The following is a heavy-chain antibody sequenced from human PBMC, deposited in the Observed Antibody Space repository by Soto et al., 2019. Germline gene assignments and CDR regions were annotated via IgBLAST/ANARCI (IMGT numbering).Heavy chain of an antibody. CDR1: GFTFSSYA. Sequence: QVQLVESGGGVVQPGRSLRLSCAASGFTFSSYAMHWVRQAPGKGLEWVAVISYDGSNKYYADSVKGRFTISRDNSKNTLYLQMNSLRADDTAVYYCARDGADPYFDYWGQGTLVTVSS. CDR3: ARDGADPYFDY. J-gene: IGHJ4*02. V-gene: IGHV3-30-3*01. CDR2: ISYDGSNK. D-gene: IGHD1-26*01.